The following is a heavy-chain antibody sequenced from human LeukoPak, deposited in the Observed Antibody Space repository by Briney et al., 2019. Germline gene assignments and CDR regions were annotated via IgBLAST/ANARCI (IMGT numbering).Heavy chain of an antibody. CDR1: GFTLSRST. CDR3: ARDLVAAATTGGYYFEY. Sequence: GGSLRLSCAASGFTLSRSTMHWVRRAPGKGLEWVAVIWSDGTTEKYADSVKGRFTISRDNAKNSLYLQMNSLRVEDTAVYYCARDLVAAATTGGYYFEYWGQGTLVTVSS. D-gene: IGHD6-25*01. V-gene: IGHV3-33*01. J-gene: IGHJ4*02. CDR2: IWSDGTTE.